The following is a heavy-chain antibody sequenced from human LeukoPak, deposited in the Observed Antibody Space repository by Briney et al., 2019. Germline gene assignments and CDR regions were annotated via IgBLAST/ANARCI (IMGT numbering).Heavy chain of an antibody. CDR3: ARDYLWDYYDSSGYFQDEGYYYGMDV. CDR1: GGTFSSYA. V-gene: IGHV1-69*13. D-gene: IGHD3-22*01. J-gene: IGHJ6*02. Sequence: ASVKVSCKASGGTFSSYAISWVRQAPGQGLEWMGGIIPIFGTANYAQKFQGRVTITADESTSTAYMELSSLRSEDTAVYYCARDYLWDYYDSSGYFQDEGYYYGMDVWGQGTTVTVSS. CDR2: IIPIFGTA.